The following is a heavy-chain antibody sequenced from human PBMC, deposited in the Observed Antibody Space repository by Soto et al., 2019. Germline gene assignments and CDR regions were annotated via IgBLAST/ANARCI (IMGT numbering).Heavy chain of an antibody. CDR2: IYYSGST. D-gene: IGHD3-3*01. V-gene: IGHV4-59*01. CDR3: ARGQKLNYDFWSGYDPYYYYGMDV. Sequence: PSEILSLTCTVSGGSISSYYWSWIRQPPGKGLEWIGYIYYSGSTNYNPSLKSRVTISVDTSKNQFSLKLSSVTAADTAVYYCARGQKLNYDFWSGYDPYYYYGMDVWGQGTTVTVSS. CDR1: GGSISSYY. J-gene: IGHJ6*02.